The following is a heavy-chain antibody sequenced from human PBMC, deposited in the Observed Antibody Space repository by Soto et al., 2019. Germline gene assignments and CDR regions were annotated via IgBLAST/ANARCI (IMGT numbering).Heavy chain of an antibody. V-gene: IGHV4-31*03. CDR3: AREGLGVSYNWFDP. CDR1: GGSISSGGYY. J-gene: IGHJ5*02. CDR2: IYYSGST. D-gene: IGHD2-8*01. Sequence: PSETLSLTCTVSGGSISSGGYYWSWIRQHPGKGLEWIGYIYYSGSTYYNPSLKSRVTISVDTSKNQFSLKLSSVTAADTAVYYCAREGLGVSYNWFDPWGQGTLVTVSS.